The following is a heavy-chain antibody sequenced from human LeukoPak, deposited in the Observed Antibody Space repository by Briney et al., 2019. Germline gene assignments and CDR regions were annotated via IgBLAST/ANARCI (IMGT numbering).Heavy chain of an antibody. V-gene: IGHV3-7*01. CDR2: INPDGSQK. Sequence: GGSLTLPCEASGLPHRGNWMSWVRQAPGQGLEWVDSINPDGSQKLYVDPVKCRFTISRDNTKSSLYLQMNSLGAEDTAMYYCAKLLGTAATYDSWGQGTRVTVSS. CDR1: GLPHRGNW. CDR3: AKLLGTAATYDS. D-gene: IGHD2/OR15-2a*01. J-gene: IGHJ4*02.